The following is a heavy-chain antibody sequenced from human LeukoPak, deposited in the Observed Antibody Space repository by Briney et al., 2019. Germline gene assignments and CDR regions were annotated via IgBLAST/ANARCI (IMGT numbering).Heavy chain of an antibody. J-gene: IGHJ4*02. CDR1: GYTFTGYT. Sequence: GASVKVSCKASGYTFTGYTLHWVRQAPGQGLEWTGWINPNSGGTHYAEKFQGRVTMTRDTSINTAYMELRRLRSDDTAVYHCARVWGYSSSWFDYWGQGTLVTVSS. CDR2: INPNSGGT. V-gene: IGHV1-2*02. CDR3: ARVWGYSSSWFDY. D-gene: IGHD6-13*01.